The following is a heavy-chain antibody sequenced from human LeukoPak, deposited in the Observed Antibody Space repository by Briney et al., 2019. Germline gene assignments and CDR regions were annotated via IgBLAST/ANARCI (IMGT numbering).Heavy chain of an antibody. CDR3: ARALIPLLGDP. V-gene: IGHV3-7*01. J-gene: IGHJ5*02. D-gene: IGHD7-27*01. Sequence: GGSLRLSWAASGFTFSSSWMSWVRQAPGKGLDWVANIKEDGSEKNYVDSGKGRFTISRDNAKNSVYLQMTSLRAEDTAVYYCARALIPLLGDPWGQGTLVTVSS. CDR1: GFTFSSSW. CDR2: IKEDGSEK.